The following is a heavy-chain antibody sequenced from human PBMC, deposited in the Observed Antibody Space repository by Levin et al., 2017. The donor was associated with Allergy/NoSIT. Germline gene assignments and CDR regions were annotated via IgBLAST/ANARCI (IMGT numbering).Heavy chain of an antibody. J-gene: IGHJ4*02. CDR2: ISYDDYYK. CDR1: GFSFSSYV. Sequence: SCAASGFSFSSYVMHWVRQAPGKGLAGVASISYDDYYKSYADSVKGRFTISRDNSKKTLYLQMNSLRAEDTALYYCAKMDDYGDSNFLDHWGQGTLVTVSS. CDR3: AKMDDYGDSNFLDH. V-gene: IGHV3-30*18. D-gene: IGHD4-17*01.